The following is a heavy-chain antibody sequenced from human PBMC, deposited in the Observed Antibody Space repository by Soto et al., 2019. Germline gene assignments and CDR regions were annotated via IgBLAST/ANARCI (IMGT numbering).Heavy chain of an antibody. CDR3: AAGAPHDDILTGPQRGYYYYYGMDV. CDR2: IVVGSGNT. CDR1: GFTFTSSA. Sequence: ASVKVSCKASGFTFTSSAMQWVRQARGQRLEWIGWIVVGSGNTNYAQKFQERVTITRDMSTSTAYMELSSLRSEDTAVYYCAAGAPHDDILTGPQRGYYYYYGMDVWGQGTTVTVSS. V-gene: IGHV1-58*02. D-gene: IGHD3-9*01. J-gene: IGHJ6*02.